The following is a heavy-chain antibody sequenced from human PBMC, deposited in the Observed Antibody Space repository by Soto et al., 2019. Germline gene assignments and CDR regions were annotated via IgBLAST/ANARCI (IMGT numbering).Heavy chain of an antibody. Sequence: QVQLQQSGPGLVQPSQTLSLTCAISGDSVSSNSAAWNWISQSPSRGLEWLGRTYYRSKWYNDYAVSVKSRITITPDTSKNSFSLKLNSASAEDTAVYYCARDIPGIAVAGADYYGMDVRGQGTTVTVSS. CDR3: ARDIPGIAVAGADYYGMDV. V-gene: IGHV6-1*01. CDR1: GDSVSSNSAA. J-gene: IGHJ6*02. D-gene: IGHD6-19*01. CDR2: TYYRSKWYN.